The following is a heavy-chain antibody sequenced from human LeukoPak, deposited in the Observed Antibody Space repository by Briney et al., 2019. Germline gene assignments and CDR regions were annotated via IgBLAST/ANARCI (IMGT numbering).Heavy chain of an antibody. J-gene: IGHJ4*02. D-gene: IGHD6-13*01. Sequence: PGGSLRLSCAASGFTFSSYWMSWVRQAPGKGLEWVANIKQDGSEKYYVDSVKGRFTISRDNAKNSLYLQMNSLRAEDTAVYYCAREGDSSSWYPFYFDYWGQGTLVTVSS. CDR2: IKQDGSEK. CDR1: GFTFSSYW. CDR3: AREGDSSSWYPFYFDY. V-gene: IGHV3-7*03.